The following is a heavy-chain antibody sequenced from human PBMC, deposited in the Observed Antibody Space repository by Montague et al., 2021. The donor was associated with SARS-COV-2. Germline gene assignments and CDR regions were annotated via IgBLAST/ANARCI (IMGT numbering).Heavy chain of an antibody. CDR1: GGSISYYY. J-gene: IGHJ4*02. V-gene: IGHV4-4*07. D-gene: IGHD2-15*01. CDR3: ARGEHPQSGSWYFFDT. Sequence: SETLSLTCTVSGGSISYYYWHWLRQSPAKGLEWIGRIYYSGNANYNPSLKSRVTMSVDTSQNQFSLKLNSVTAADTAVYYCARGEHPQSGSWYFFDTWGQGALVTVSS. CDR2: IYYSGNA.